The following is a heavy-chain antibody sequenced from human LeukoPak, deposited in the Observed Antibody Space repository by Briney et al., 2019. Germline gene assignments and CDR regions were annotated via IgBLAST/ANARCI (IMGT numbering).Heavy chain of an antibody. J-gene: IGHJ4*02. CDR2: IYDSGST. D-gene: IGHD3-22*01. CDR3: ASQNYYDSSGYDDY. V-gene: IGHV4-59*01. CDR1: GGSISIYY. Sequence: SETLSLTCTVSGGSISIYYWSWIRQPPGKGLEWIGYIYDSGSTNYNPSLKSRVTISVDTSKNQFSLKLSSVTAADTAVYYCASQNYYDSSGYDDYWGQGTLVTVSS.